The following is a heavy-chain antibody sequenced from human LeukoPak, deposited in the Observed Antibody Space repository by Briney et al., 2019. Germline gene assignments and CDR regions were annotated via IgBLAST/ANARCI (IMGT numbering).Heavy chain of an antibody. J-gene: IGHJ4*02. CDR3: AKDGVAARRVVDY. D-gene: IGHD6-6*01. CDR1: GDSVSSNTAT. V-gene: IGHV6-1*01. CDR2: TYYRSKWYN. Sequence: SQTLSLTCAISGDSVSSNTATWNWIRQSPSRGLEWLGRTYYRSKWYNDYAVSVKSRITINPDTSKNQFSLQLSSVTPEDTAVYYCAKDGVAARRVVDYWGQGTLVTVSS.